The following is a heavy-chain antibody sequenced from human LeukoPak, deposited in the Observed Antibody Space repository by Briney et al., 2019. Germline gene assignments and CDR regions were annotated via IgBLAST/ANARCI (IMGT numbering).Heavy chain of an antibody. D-gene: IGHD3-9*01. V-gene: IGHV4-31*03. J-gene: IGHJ6*03. CDR3: ARGRRYYDTLSGSLDYMDV. CDR2: IHYRGNT. CDR1: GGSLISGGNY. Sequence: SQTLCLTCTVSGGSLISGGNYWSWVRQLPGRGLEWIGNIHYRGNTNSNPSLERRLNIAVDPSKNQFSLTLSSVTAADTAIYYCARGRRYYDTLSGSLDYMDVWGKGTRVTVSS.